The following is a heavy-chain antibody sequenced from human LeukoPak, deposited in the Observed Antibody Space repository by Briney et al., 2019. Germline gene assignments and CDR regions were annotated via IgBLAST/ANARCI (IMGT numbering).Heavy chain of an antibody. Sequence: PGGSLRLSCAASGFTFSSCGMHRVRQAPGKELEWVAVIWYDGSNKYYADSVKGRFTISRDNSKNTLYLQMNSLRAEDTAVYYCAKTPLAARPNYGMDVWGQGTTVTVSS. D-gene: IGHD6-6*01. CDR1: GFTFSSCG. CDR2: IWYDGSNK. J-gene: IGHJ6*02. V-gene: IGHV3-33*06. CDR3: AKTPLAARPNYGMDV.